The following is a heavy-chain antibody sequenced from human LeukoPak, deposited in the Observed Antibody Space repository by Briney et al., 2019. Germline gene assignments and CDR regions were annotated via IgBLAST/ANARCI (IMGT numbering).Heavy chain of an antibody. Sequence: GASVKVSCRASGYTFTRYDINWVRQASGQGLEWLGWVNTKSGNTGSAQNFQGRVTITRDTSINTAYMELSSLRSEDTAIYYCARVVHGGAFDYWGQGTLVTVSS. CDR2: VNTKSGNT. D-gene: IGHD4-23*01. CDR3: ARVVHGGAFDY. CDR1: GYTFTRYD. V-gene: IGHV1-8*03. J-gene: IGHJ4*02.